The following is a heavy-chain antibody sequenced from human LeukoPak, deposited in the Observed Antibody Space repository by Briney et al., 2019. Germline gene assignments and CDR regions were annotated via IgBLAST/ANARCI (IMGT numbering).Heavy chain of an antibody. CDR2: VDPEDGET. CDR3: ARGPTKYRLYYYYMDV. V-gene: IGHV1-69-2*01. CDR1: GYTFTDYY. Sequence: ASVKISCKVSGYTFTDYYMHWVQQAPGKGLEWMGLVDPEDGETIYAEKFQGRVTITADTSTDTAYMELSSLGSEDTAVYYCARGPTKYRLYYYYMDVWGKGTTVTVSS. D-gene: IGHD2-2*01. J-gene: IGHJ6*03.